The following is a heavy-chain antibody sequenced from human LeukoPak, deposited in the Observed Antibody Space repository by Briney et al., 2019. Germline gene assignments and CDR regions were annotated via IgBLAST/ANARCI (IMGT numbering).Heavy chain of an antibody. D-gene: IGHD6-6*01. CDR1: GASISSYY. J-gene: IGHJ4*02. V-gene: IGHV4-59*01. CDR2: IYCTGST. Sequence: SETLSLTCTVSGASISSYYWSWIRQPPGKGLEWIGYIYCTGSTRYNPSLESRVTISIDTSKNQFSLKLSSVTAADTAVYYCARGQSSSFWGQGTLVTVSS. CDR3: ARGQSSSF.